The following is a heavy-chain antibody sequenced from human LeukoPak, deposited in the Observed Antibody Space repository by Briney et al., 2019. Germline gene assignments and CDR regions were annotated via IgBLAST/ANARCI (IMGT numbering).Heavy chain of an antibody. CDR3: ARHPSTYCGGDCYSFWFDP. CDR1: GGSISSYY. D-gene: IGHD2-21*02. J-gene: IGHJ5*02. Sequence: SETLSLTCTVSGGSISSYYWSWIRQPPGKGLEWIGYIYYGGSTNYNPSLKSRVTISVDTSKNQFSLKLSSVTAADTAVYYCARHPSTYCGGDCYSFWFDPWGQGTLVTVSS. CDR2: IYYGGST. V-gene: IGHV4-59*08.